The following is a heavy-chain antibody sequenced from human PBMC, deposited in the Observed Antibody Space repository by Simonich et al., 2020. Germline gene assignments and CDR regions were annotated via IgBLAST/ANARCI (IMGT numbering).Heavy chain of an antibody. J-gene: IGHJ4*02. V-gene: IGHV3-33*01. CDR1: GFTFSSYG. CDR3: ARDRYCSGGSCYYFDY. D-gene: IGHD2-15*01. CDR2: IWYDGSTK. Sequence: QVQLVESGGGVVQPGRSLRLSCAASGFTFSSYGMHWVRQAPGKGLEWVAVIWYDGSTKYYADSVKGRFTIARDNSKNTLYLQMNSLRAEDTAVYYCARDRYCSGGSCYYFDYWGQGTLVTVSS.